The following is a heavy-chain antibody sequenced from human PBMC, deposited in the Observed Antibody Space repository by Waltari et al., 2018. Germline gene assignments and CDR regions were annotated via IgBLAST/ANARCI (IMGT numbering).Heavy chain of an antibody. V-gene: IGHV3-23*04. Sequence: EVQLVESGEGLVQQGGSLRLSCEASGLTFGRSAMTWVRQVPGKGLEWLSAMSGGGGSTYYADSVQVRFIISRDPSKNTLFLQLNSLRVEATAVYFCAKTLSDPSVGGLDVWGQGTPVTVSS. CDR1: GLTFGRSA. D-gene: IGHD1-26*01. CDR2: MSGGGGST. CDR3: AKTLSDPSVGGLDV. J-gene: IGHJ6*02.